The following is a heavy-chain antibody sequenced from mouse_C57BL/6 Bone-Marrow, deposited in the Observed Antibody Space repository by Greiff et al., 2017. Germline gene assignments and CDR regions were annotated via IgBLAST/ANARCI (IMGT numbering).Heavy chain of an antibody. CDR1: GFTFSDYG. CDR2: ISNLAYSI. Sequence: DVHLVESGGGLVQPGGSLKLSCAASGFTFSDYGMAWVRQAPRKGPEWVAIISNLAYSIYYADTVTGRFTISRENAKNTLYLEMSSLRSEDTAMYYCARPFYDGSFAYWGQGTLVTVSA. V-gene: IGHV5-15*01. J-gene: IGHJ3*01. D-gene: IGHD2-3*01. CDR3: ARPFYDGSFAY.